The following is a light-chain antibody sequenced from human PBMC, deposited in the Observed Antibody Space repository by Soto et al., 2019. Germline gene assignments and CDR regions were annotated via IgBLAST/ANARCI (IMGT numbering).Light chain of an antibody. J-gene: IGKJ1*01. Sequence: DIQMTQSPSTLSASVGDRVTITCRASQSINDWVAWYQQKPGRGPKFLLYKASNLESGVPSRFSGSGSGTEFTLPISSLPPDDFATYYCQHWHGFSWTFGQGTKVEIK. CDR1: QSINDW. CDR2: KAS. CDR3: QHWHGFSWT. V-gene: IGKV1-5*03.